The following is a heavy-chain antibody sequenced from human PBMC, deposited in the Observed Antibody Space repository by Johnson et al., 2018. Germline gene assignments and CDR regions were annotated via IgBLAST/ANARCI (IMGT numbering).Heavy chain of an antibody. CDR2: IYSGGET. CDR3: ARATTTYYYYYMDV. D-gene: IGHD4-11*01. Sequence: VQLVQSGGGLVQPGGSXRLSCAASGFTVSSNYMSWVRQAPGKGLEWVSFIYSGGETYYADSLKGRFTISRDNSKNTLYVQMNSLRAEDTAVYYCARATTTYYYYYMDVWGKGTTVTVPS. V-gene: IGHV3-66*02. J-gene: IGHJ6*03. CDR1: GFTVSSNY.